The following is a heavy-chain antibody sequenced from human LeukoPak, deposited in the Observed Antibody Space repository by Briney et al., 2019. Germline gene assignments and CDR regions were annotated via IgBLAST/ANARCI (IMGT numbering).Heavy chain of an antibody. CDR1: GYTLTELS. Sequence: ASVKVSCTVSGYTLTELSMHWVRQAPGKGLEWMGGFDPEDGETIYAQKFQGRVTMTEDTSTDTAYMELSSLRSEDTAVYYCATDRAVGATTDSLPFDYWGQGTLVTVSS. V-gene: IGHV1-24*01. J-gene: IGHJ4*02. CDR3: ATDRAVGATTDSLPFDY. D-gene: IGHD1-26*01. CDR2: FDPEDGET.